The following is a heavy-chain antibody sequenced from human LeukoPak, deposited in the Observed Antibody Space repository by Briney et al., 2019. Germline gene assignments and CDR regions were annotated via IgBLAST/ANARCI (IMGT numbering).Heavy chain of an antibody. V-gene: IGHV4-59*01. J-gene: IGHJ3*02. CDR2: IYYSGST. CDR1: GGSISSYY. D-gene: IGHD3-9*01. CDR3: ARVSPLRNAFDI. Sequence: PSETLSLTCTVSGGSISSYYWSWIRQPPGKGLEWIGYIYYSGSTNYNPSLKSRVTISVDTPKNQFSLKLSSVTAADTAVYYCARVSPLRNAFDIWGQGTMVTVSS.